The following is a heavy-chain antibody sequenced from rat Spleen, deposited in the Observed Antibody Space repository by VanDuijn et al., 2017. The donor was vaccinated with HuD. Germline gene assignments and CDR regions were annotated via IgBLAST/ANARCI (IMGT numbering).Heavy chain of an antibody. CDR2: INSAGSP. V-gene: IGHV3-3*01. CDR1: GHSIASSYR. CDR3: ARYRDSYGHVGIFDY. Sequence: EVQLQESGPGLVKPSQSLSLTCSVTGHSIASSYRWNWIRKFPGNKLEWMGYINSAGSPNYNPSLKSRISISRDTSKNQFFLQVDSVTTEDTATYYCARYRDSYGHVGIFDYWGLGVMVTVSS. D-gene: IGHD1-12*01. J-gene: IGHJ2*01.